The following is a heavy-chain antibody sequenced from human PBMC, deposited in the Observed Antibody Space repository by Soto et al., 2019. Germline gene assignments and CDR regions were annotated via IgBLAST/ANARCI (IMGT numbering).Heavy chain of an antibody. J-gene: IGHJ4*02. Sequence: EVQLVESGGGLVKPGGSLRLSCAASGFTFSSYSMNWVRQAPGKGLEWVSSISSSSSYIYYADSVKGRFTISRDNAKNSLYLQMNSLSAEDTAVDYCARDVGVAGFGYWGQGTLVAVSS. V-gene: IGHV3-21*01. CDR1: GFTFSSYS. CDR3: ARDVGVAGFGY. D-gene: IGHD6-19*01. CDR2: ISSSSSYI.